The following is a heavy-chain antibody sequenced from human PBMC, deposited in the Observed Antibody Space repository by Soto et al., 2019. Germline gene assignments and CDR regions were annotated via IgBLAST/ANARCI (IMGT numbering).Heavy chain of an antibody. J-gene: IGHJ4*02. D-gene: IGHD3-22*01. Sequence: PGGSLRLSCAASGFTFSSYDISWVRQAPGKGLEWVSSISPSGRDTYYADSVKGRFTISRDNSKNTLYLQMGSLRAEDMAVYYCARDPDSSGYYYFDYWGQGTLVTVS. CDR1: GFTFSSYD. CDR3: ARDPDSSGYYYFDY. V-gene: IGHV3-23*01. CDR2: ISPSGRDT.